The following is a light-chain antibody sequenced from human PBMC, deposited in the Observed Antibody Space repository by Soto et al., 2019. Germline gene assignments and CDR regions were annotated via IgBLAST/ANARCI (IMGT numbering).Light chain of an antibody. Sequence: QSALTQPASVSGSPGQSITISCTGTSSDVGGYNYVSWYQQHPGKAPKLMIYDVSNRPSGVSNRFSGFKSGNTASLTISGLQADDEADYYCSSYTSSSTVVFGGGTKVTVL. J-gene: IGLJ2*01. CDR1: SSDVGGYNY. V-gene: IGLV2-14*01. CDR2: DVS. CDR3: SSYTSSSTVV.